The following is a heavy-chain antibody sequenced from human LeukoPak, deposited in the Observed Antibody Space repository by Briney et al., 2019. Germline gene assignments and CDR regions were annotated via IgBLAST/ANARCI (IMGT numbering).Heavy chain of an antibody. CDR2: IKQDGSKK. V-gene: IGHV3-7*04. CDR3: TRVGYIDEGIDY. J-gene: IGHJ4*02. D-gene: IGHD5-24*01. CDR1: GFPFSSYW. Sequence: HPGGSLRLSCVAPGFPFSSYWMTWVRQAPGKGLEWVANIKQDGSKKSYVDSVKGRFTISRDNAKNSLYLQMNSLRAEDTAIYYCTRVGYIDEGIDYWGQGTLVTVSS.